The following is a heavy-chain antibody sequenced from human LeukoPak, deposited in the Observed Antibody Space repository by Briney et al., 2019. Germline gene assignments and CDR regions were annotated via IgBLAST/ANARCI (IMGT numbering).Heavy chain of an antibody. CDR3: ARSAEISGYWPKVVVDV. CDR2: MKPNTGKT. Sequence: ASVKVSCKASGYTFNNYDINWLRQATGQGPEWMGWMKPNTGKTGYAQNFQGRVTMTSNTSISTAYMELSSLRSDDTAVYYCARSAEISGYWPKVVVDVWGQGTTVTVSS. CDR1: GYTFNNYD. J-gene: IGHJ6*02. D-gene: IGHD3-22*01. V-gene: IGHV1-8*01.